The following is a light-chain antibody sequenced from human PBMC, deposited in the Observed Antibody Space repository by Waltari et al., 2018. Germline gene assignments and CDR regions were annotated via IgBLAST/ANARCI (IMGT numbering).Light chain of an antibody. J-gene: IGKJ1*01. Sequence: TVMTQSPATLSVSPGDRATLSCRTSQTIGLSLAWYQQKPGQAPRLLIYHASTRATGIPARFSGSGSESEFTLTISSLQSEDVAVYYCQQYNRWPPGTFGQGTRVEI. CDR1: QTIGLS. CDR2: HAS. V-gene: IGKV3-15*01. CDR3: QQYNRWPPGT.